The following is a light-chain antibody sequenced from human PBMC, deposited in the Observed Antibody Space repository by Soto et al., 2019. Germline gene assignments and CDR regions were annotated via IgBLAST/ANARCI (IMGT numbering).Light chain of an antibody. CDR2: AAS. CDR3: QQSYSTPWT. V-gene: IGKV1-39*01. Sequence: DIQMTQSPSSLSASVGDRDTITCRASQSISSYLNWYQQKPGKAPKLLIYAASSLQSGVPSRFSGSGSGTDFTLTICSLRPEDFATYYCQQSYSTPWTFGQGTKV. J-gene: IGKJ1*01. CDR1: QSISSY.